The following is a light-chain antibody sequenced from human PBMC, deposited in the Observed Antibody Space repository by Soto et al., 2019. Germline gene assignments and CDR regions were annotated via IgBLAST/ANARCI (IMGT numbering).Light chain of an antibody. V-gene: IGKV4-1*01. J-gene: IGKJ3*01. CDR1: QSVLHSSNGNNY. CDR3: QQYYTSPFT. Sequence: DIEMTQSPDSLSVSLGERATINCRSSQSVLHSSNGNNYIAWYQQKPGQPPKLLIYWSSTRESGVPDRFIGSGSGTDFTLTVSSLQAEDVAVYYCQQYYTSPFTFGPGTKVEIK. CDR2: WSS.